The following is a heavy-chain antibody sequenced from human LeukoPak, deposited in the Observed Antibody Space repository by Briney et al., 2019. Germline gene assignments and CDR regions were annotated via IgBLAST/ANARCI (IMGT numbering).Heavy chain of an antibody. D-gene: IGHD2-8*01. Sequence: SETLSLTCTVSGGSVSSGSYSWTWIRQPPGEGLEWIGYIYYSGGTNYNPSLKSRVTISIDTSKNQFSLRLNSVTAADTAVYYCARASGVSSYLLPIWGQGTLVTVSS. CDR1: GGSVSSGSYS. CDR3: ARASGVSSYLLPI. J-gene: IGHJ4*02. V-gene: IGHV4-61*01. CDR2: IYYSGGT.